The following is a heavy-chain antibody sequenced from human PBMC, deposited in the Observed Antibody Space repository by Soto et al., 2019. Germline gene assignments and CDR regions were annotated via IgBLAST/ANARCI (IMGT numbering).Heavy chain of an antibody. Sequence: EVQLVESGGGLVQPGGSLRLSCAASGFSFSDYWMHWVRQAPGKGLVWVSCIDTDGSTTTYADSVKGRFTISRDNVKNTLYWQMDSLRAKDTALYYCSRGGGFSGNYLGGQGTLVTVSS. CDR2: IDTDGSTT. V-gene: IGHV3-74*01. D-gene: IGHD1-26*01. CDR3: SRGGGFSGNYL. J-gene: IGHJ4*02. CDR1: GFSFSDYW.